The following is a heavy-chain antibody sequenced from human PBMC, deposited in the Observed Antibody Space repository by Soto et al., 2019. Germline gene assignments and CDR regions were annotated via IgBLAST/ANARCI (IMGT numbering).Heavy chain of an antibody. CDR2: ISSSSSTI. CDR3: ARAYGDYPRDYYYYYMDV. V-gene: IGHV3-48*01. CDR1: TFSSYS. Sequence: TFSSYSMNWVRQAPGKGLEWVSYISSSSSTIYYADSVKGRFTISRDNAKNSLYLQMNSLRAEDTAVYYCARAYGDYPRDYYYYYMDVWVKGTTVTVS. D-gene: IGHD4-17*01. J-gene: IGHJ6*03.